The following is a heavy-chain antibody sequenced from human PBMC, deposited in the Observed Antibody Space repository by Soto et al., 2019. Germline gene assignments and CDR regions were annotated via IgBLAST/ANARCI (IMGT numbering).Heavy chain of an antibody. Sequence: KVSCKGSGYTVTSYGFSWVRQAPGQGLERLGWIISYTGNTNYALKFQDRVTMTIDTSTGTANMELRRLRSDYTAVYHCARPNCTNIRCYALGYWGTGAMVTV. CDR3: ARPNCTNIRCYALGY. D-gene: IGHD2-2*01. V-gene: IGHV1-18*01. CDR2: IISYTGNT. CDR1: GYTVTSYG. J-gene: IGHJ4*02.